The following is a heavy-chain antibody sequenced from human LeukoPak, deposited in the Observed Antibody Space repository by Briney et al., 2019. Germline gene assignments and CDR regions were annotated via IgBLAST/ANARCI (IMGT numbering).Heavy chain of an antibody. V-gene: IGHV3-72*01. Sequence: GGSLRLSCAVSGFTFSDYYMDWVRQAPGQGLEWVGRIRDKAHRYTTEYAASVKGRFTISRDDSNNSLFLQMNSLKAEDTAVYYCVRRAAAGGAIVRREFAYWGQATLVAVSS. D-gene: IGHD6-13*01. CDR1: GFTFSDYY. CDR3: VRRAAAGGAIVRREFAY. J-gene: IGHJ4*02. CDR2: IRDKAHRYTT.